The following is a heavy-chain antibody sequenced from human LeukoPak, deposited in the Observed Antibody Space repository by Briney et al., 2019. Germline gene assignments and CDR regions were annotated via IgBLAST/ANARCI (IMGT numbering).Heavy chain of an antibody. V-gene: IGHV1-8*01. D-gene: IGHD3-3*01. CDR2: MNPNSGDT. CDR3: ARARNAITIFGVVTVRGGMDV. Sequence: ASVTVSCTASGYTFTSYDINWVRQATGQGLEWMGRMNPNSGDTGYAQKFQGRVTMTRNTSISTAYMELSSLRSEDTAVYYCARARNAITIFGVVTVRGGMDVWGQGTTVTVSS. CDR1: GYTFTSYD. J-gene: IGHJ6*02.